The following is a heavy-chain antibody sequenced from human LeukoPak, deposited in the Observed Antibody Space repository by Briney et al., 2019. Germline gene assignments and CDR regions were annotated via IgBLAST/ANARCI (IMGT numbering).Heavy chain of an antibody. V-gene: IGHV3-23*01. J-gene: IGHJ4*02. CDR3: AKDDSLAVALDY. CDR2: ISGGSA. CDR1: GFTFSSYA. D-gene: IGHD6-19*01. Sequence: GGSLRLSCAASGFTFSSYAMSWVRQAPGKGLEWVSAISGGSADYADSVKGRFSISIDNSKNTLYLQMNSLRAEDTAVYYCAKDDSLAVALDYWGQGTLVTVSS.